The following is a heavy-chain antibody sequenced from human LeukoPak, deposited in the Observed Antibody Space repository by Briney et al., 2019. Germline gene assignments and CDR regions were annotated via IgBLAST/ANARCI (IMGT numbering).Heavy chain of an antibody. CDR1: GFTFSSYS. Sequence: GGSLRLSCAASGFTFSSYSMNWVRQAPGKGLEWVSSISSSSSYIYYADSVKGRFTISRDNAKNSLYLQMNSLRAEDTAVYYCARDANIVATSNFDYWGQGTLVTVSS. J-gene: IGHJ4*02. D-gene: IGHD5-12*01. CDR2: ISSSSSYI. CDR3: ARDANIVATSNFDY. V-gene: IGHV3-21*01.